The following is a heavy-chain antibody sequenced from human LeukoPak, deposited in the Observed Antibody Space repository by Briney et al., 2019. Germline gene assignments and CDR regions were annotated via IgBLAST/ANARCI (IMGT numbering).Heavy chain of an antibody. CDR1: GGSISSYY. Sequence: PSETLSLTCTVSGGSISSYYWSWIRQPAGKGLEWIGRIYTSGSTNYNPSLKSRVTMSVDTSKNQLSLKLSSVTAADTAVYYCARDTYDFWSAPHNWFDPWGQGTLVTVSS. CDR2: IYTSGST. J-gene: IGHJ5*02. V-gene: IGHV4-4*07. D-gene: IGHD3-3*01. CDR3: ARDTYDFWSAPHNWFDP.